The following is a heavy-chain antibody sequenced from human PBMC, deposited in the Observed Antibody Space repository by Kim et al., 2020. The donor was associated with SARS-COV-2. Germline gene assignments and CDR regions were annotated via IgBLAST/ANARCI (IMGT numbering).Heavy chain of an antibody. J-gene: IGHJ4*02. CDR1: GYSFTSYW. V-gene: IGHV5-51*01. Sequence: GESLKISCKGSGYSFTSYWIGWVRQMPGKGLEWMGIIYPGDSDTRYSPSFQGQVTISADKSISTAYLQWSSLKASDTAMYYCARVQGSGSYYRRYYFDYWGQGTLVTVSS. CDR2: IYPGDSDT. D-gene: IGHD1-26*01. CDR3: ARVQGSGSYYRRYYFDY.